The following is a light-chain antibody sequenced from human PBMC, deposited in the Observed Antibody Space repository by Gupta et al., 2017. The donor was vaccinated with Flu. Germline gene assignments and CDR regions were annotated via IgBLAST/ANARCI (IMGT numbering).Light chain of an antibody. CDR3: AVWDDSLSGPYV. Sequence: QSVLTQPPSASGTPGQRVTISCSGRSSNIGINHVYWYQQIAGTAPRLLIYGNNQRPSGVPDRFSVSKSGTSASLAISGPRSEDEAEYYCAVWDDSLSGPYVFGTGTKVTVL. CDR1: SSNIGINH. V-gene: IGLV1-47*01. J-gene: IGLJ1*01. CDR2: GNN.